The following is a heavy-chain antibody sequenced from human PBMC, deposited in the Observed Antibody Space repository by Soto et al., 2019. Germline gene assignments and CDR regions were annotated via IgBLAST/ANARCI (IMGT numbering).Heavy chain of an antibody. D-gene: IGHD3-10*01. J-gene: IGHJ4*02. CDR1: GFTFSRYG. Sequence: QVQLVESGGGVVQPGMSLRLCCAASGFTFSRYGMQWVRQAPGKGLEWVAFISYDGSNKYYADSVKGGSTISRDNSKNSVNLQMNSLRVEDTGVYYCEKSGGTFGELSTVGDWVQGTPVTVSS. V-gene: IGHV3-30*18. CDR3: EKSGGTFGELSTVGD. CDR2: ISYDGSNK.